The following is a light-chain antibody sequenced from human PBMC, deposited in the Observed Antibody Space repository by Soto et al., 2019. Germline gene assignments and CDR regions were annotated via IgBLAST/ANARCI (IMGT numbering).Light chain of an antibody. CDR2: VAS. Sequence: IXMXXXPPXVSASXGDRVTITXRAXQAXXXXLSWYQQKPGKAPKLLISVASRLESGVXXXXXXXXXXXXXXXTVTSLQPEDFATYYCQQAFRFPHTFAQGTRLE. J-gene: IGKJ2*01. CDR3: QQAFRFPHT. V-gene: IGKV1-12*01. CDR1: QAXXXX.